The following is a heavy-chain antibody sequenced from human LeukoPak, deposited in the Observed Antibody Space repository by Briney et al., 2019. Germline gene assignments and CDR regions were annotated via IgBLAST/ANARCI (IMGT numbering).Heavy chain of an antibody. J-gene: IGHJ4*02. CDR3: ARRLTTSQDLDY. V-gene: IGHV1-2*02. CDR2: INPKRGDT. CDR1: GYTFTGHY. Sequence: ASVKVSCKASGYTFTGHYMYWVRQAPGQGRECMGWINPKRGDTNYAEKFQGRVTITRDTSISTAYMALDRLTSDDTAVYYCARRLTTSQDLDYWGQGTLVTVSS. D-gene: IGHD2-2*01.